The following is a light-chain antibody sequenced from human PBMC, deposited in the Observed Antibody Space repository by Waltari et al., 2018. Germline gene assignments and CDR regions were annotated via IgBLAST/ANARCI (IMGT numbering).Light chain of an antibody. V-gene: IGLV4-69*01. Sequence: QLVLTQSPSASASLGASVKLTCTLSSGHSSNVIAWHQQQPETGPRSLMKVNSDGSHSKGDEIPDRFSGCSSGAERYLTISSLQSEDEADYYCQTGGHGTWVFGGGTKLTVL. CDR2: VNSDGSH. J-gene: IGLJ3*02. CDR3: QTGGHGTWV. CDR1: SGHSSNV.